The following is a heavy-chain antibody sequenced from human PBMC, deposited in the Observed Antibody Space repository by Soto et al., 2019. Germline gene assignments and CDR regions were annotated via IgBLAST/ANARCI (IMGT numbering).Heavy chain of an antibody. Sequence: GESLKISCKGSGYSFTRYWIGWVGQMPGKGLEWMGIIYPGDSDTRYSPSFQGQVTISADKSISTAYLQWSSLKASDTAMYYCARPRSSSRNYYGMDVWGQGTTVTVSS. CDR1: GYSFTRYW. CDR2: IYPGDSDT. CDR3: ARPRSSSRNYYGMDV. D-gene: IGHD6-13*01. J-gene: IGHJ6*02. V-gene: IGHV5-51*01.